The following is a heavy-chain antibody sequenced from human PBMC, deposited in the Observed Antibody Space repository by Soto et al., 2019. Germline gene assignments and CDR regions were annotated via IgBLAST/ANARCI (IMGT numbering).Heavy chain of an antibody. CDR3: AKDRSDYRWFDH. V-gene: IGHV3-30*18. Sequence: XGSLKLSCSAAGFNFSNYGMQWVRQAPGKGLEWVAVISDDGSNKYYADSVKGRFAISRDNDKNTLFLQMNGLRPEDTAVYYCAKDRSDYRWFDHWGQGNLVTVSS. J-gene: IGHJ5*02. D-gene: IGHD6-25*01. CDR1: GFNFSNYG. CDR2: ISDDGSNK.